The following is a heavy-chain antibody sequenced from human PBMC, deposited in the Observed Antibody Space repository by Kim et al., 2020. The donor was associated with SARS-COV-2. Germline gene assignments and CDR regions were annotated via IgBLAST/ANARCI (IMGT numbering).Heavy chain of an antibody. CDR2: INTGNGNT. J-gene: IGHJ5*02. Sequence: ASVKVSCKASGYSFSSYNIHWVRQAPGQRLECVGWINTGNGNTEYSRKFQDRVTITMDTAASIAYMELSSLRSEDTAVYYCARGFSASYAPWGQGTLVTV. V-gene: IGHV1-3*04. CDR1: GYSFSSYN. D-gene: IGHD2-2*01. CDR3: ARGFSASYAP.